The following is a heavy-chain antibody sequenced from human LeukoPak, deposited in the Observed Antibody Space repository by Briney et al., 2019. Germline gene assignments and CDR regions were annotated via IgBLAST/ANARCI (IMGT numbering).Heavy chain of an antibody. V-gene: IGHV1-18*01. Sequence: ASVKVSCKSSGYTFTSYGITWLRQAPGLGLEWMGWISPYNGNPNFAQKFQDRVSMSTDTSTSTAYMEPRSLTSDDTAVYYCAREGSGSGRVRWFDPWGQGTLVTVSS. CDR2: ISPYNGNP. J-gene: IGHJ5*02. D-gene: IGHD6-19*01. CDR1: GYTFTSYG. CDR3: AREGSGSGRVRWFDP.